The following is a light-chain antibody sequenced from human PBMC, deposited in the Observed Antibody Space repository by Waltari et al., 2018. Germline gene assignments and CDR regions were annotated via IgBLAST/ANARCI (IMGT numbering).Light chain of an antibody. CDR1: QNVDRN. J-gene: IGKJ4*01. Sequence: ETVLTQSPGTLSLSPGERATLSCRASQNVDRNLAWYQQKPGQAPRLLIYDASIRATGIPARFSGSGSGTDFTLTINSLEPDDFATYYCQQRKNWPPLTFGGGTKVEIK. V-gene: IGKV3-11*01. CDR3: QQRKNWPPLT. CDR2: DAS.